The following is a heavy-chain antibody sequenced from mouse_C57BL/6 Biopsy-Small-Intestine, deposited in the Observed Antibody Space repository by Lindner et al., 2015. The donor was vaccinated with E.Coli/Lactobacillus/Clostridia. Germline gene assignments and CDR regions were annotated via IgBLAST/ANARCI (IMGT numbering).Heavy chain of an antibody. V-gene: IGHV1-42*01. CDR2: INPSTGGT. J-gene: IGHJ3*01. CDR3: ARDYPWFAY. D-gene: IGHD2-4*01. Sequence: LQESGASVKISCKASGYSFTGYYMNWVKQSPEKGLEWIGEINPSTGGTTYNQKFKAKATLTVDKSSSTAYMQLKSLTSEDSAVYYCARDYPWFAYWGQGTLVTVSA. CDR1: GYSFTGYY.